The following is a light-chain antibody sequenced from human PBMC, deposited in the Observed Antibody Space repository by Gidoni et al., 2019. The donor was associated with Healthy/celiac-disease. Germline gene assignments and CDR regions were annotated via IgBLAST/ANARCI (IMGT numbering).Light chain of an antibody. CDR1: QSLVYSAGNPY. CDR2: KVS. Sequence: VVMSQSPLSLPVTLGQPAAIPCRSSQSLVYSAGNPYLKCFQQTRGQSTTRLHYKVSSRDAGVADRSSGSGSGDDFTLKISRVEDEDVGVYYCKRGTRWPSFGPGTKVDIK. V-gene: IGKV2-30*01. J-gene: IGKJ3*01. CDR3: KRGTRWPS.